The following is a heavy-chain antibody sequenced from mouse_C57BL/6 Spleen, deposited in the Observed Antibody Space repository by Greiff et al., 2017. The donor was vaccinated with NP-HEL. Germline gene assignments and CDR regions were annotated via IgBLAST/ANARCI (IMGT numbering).Heavy chain of an antibody. J-gene: IGHJ4*01. CDR2: IYPGDGDT. CDR1: GYAFSSYW. D-gene: IGHD1-1*01. V-gene: IGHV1-80*01. CDR3: ARSTSLRGAMDY. Sequence: QVQLQQSGAELVKPGASVKISCKASGYAFSSYWMNWVKQRPGKGLEWIGQIYPGDGDTNYNGKFKGKATLTADKSSSTAYMQLSSLTSEDSAVYFCARSTSLRGAMDYWGQGTSVTVSS.